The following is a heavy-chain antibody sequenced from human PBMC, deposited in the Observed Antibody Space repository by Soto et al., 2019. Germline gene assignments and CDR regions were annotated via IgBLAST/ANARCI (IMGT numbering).Heavy chain of an antibody. V-gene: IGHV3-7*01. CDR2: IKQDGSEK. CDR3: ARDSSGWYRLGYYGMDV. D-gene: IGHD6-19*01. Sequence: HPGGSLRLSCAASGFTFSSYWMSWVRQAPGKGLEWVANIKQDGSEKYYVDSVKGRFTISRDNAKNSLYLQMNSLRAEDTAVYYCARDSSGWYRLGYYGMDVWGQGTTVTVSS. J-gene: IGHJ6*02. CDR1: GFTFSSYW.